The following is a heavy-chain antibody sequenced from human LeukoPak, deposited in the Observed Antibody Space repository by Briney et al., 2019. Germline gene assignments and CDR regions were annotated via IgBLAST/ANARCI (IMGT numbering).Heavy chain of an antibody. CDR2: IYYSGST. V-gene: IGHV4-39*01. D-gene: IGHD2-21*02. CDR1: GGSISSSSYY. Sequence: SETLSLTCTVSGGSISSSSYYWGWIRQPPGKGLEWIGSIYYSGSTYYNPSLKSRVTISVDASKNQFSLKLSSVTAADTAVYYCARGDWYFYYYYMDVWGKGTTVTVS. J-gene: IGHJ6*03. CDR3: ARGDWYFYYYYMDV.